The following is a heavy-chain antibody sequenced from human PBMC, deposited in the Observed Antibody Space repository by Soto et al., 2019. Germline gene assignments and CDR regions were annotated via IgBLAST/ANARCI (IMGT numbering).Heavy chain of an antibody. Sequence: SVKVSCKASGCTFSSYAISWVRQAPGQGLEWMGGIIPIFGTANYAQKFQGRVTITADESTSTAYMELSSMRSEDTAVYYCASGEGARSDYFDYWGQGTLVTVSS. D-gene: IGHD3-10*01. CDR3: ASGEGARSDYFDY. CDR1: GCTFSSYA. CDR2: IIPIFGTA. J-gene: IGHJ4*02. V-gene: IGHV1-69*13.